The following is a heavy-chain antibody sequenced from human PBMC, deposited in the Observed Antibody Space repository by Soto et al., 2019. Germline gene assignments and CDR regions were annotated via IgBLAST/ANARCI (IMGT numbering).Heavy chain of an antibody. J-gene: IGHJ6*02. CDR1: SLTFYIYW. Sequence: GGSMRLSCEASSLTFYIYWMSWVRQASGKGLEWVANINQDGSEKYYVDSVKGRFTISRDDAKNSLYLLMNSLRVEGTAVYYCARVRRRDWEMQQQVTYYYYGMDVWGQGTTVTV. CDR2: INQDGSEK. V-gene: IGHV3-7*01. CDR3: ARVRRRDWEMQQQVTYYYYGMDV. D-gene: IGHD6-13*01.